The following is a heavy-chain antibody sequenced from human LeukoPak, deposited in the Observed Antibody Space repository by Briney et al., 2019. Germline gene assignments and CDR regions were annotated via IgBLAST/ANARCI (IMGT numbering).Heavy chain of an antibody. V-gene: IGHV5-51*01. J-gene: IGHJ4*02. CDR3: ARLSDY. CDR2: IYPGDSDT. CDR1: GYSFTTYW. Sequence: GESLKISCQVSGYSFTTYWIAWVRQMPGEGLEWMGIIYPGDSDTRYSPSFQGQVTISADKSISTAYLQWNSLKASDTAMYYCARLSDYWGQGTLVTVSS.